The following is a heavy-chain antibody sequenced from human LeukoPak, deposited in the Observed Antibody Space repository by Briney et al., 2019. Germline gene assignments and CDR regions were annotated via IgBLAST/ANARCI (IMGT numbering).Heavy chain of an antibody. D-gene: IGHD3-3*01. CDR1: GYTFTGYY. J-gene: IGHJ2*01. V-gene: IGHV1-2*02. CDR3: AREPTIFVPSGYFDL. Sequence: ASVKVSCKASGYTFTGYYMHWVRQAPGQGLEWMGWINPNSGGTNYAQKFQGRVTMTRDTSISTAYMELSRLRSDDTAVYYCAREPTIFVPSGYFDLWGRGTLVTVSS. CDR2: INPNSGGT.